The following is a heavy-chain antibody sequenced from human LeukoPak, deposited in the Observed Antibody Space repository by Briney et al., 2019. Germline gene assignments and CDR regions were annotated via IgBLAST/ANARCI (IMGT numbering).Heavy chain of an antibody. J-gene: IGHJ4*02. CDR1: GFTFSDHH. CDR3: ARDPDVGYYFDY. CDR2: IRNKANRYTT. V-gene: IGHV3-72*01. Sequence: GGSLRLSCAASGFTFSDHHMDWVRQAPGEGLEWVARIRNKANRYTTEYAASVKGRFTISRDNAKNSLYLQMNSLRDEDTAVYYCARDPDVGYYFDYWGQGTLVAVSS.